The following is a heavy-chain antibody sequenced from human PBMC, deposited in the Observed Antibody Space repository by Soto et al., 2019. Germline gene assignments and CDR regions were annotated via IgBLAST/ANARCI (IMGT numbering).Heavy chain of an antibody. CDR3: AKGLGTSNFYFGMDV. Sequence: GGSLRLSCAASGFTFSSSYDVSWVRQAPGKGLEWVSTISGRGRTTYYADAVKGRFTFSRDISKNTLYLQINSLRAEDTAVYYCAKGLGTSNFYFGMDVWGPGTTVTVSS. J-gene: IGHJ6*02. CDR1: GFTFSSSYD. V-gene: IGHV3-23*01. D-gene: IGHD1-1*01. CDR2: ISGRGRTT.